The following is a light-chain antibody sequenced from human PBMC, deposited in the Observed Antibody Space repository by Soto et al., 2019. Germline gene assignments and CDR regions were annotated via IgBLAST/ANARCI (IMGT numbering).Light chain of an antibody. CDR3: AAWVDSLSGPYV. J-gene: IGLJ1*01. Sequence: QSVLTQPPSASGTPGQRVTISCSGSSSNIGSNYVYWYQQLPGTAPKLLIYRNNQRPSGVPDRFSGSKSGTSASLAISGLRSEDEADYYCAAWVDSLSGPYVFGTGTKLTVL. CDR2: RNN. V-gene: IGLV1-47*01. CDR1: SSNIGSNY.